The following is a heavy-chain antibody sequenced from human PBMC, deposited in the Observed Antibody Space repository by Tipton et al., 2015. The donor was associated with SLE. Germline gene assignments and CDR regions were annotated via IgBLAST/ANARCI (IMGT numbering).Heavy chain of an antibody. CDR1: GYTFTNYG. Sequence: QSGAEVEKPGASVKVSCKASGYTFTNYGLSWVRQAPGQGLEWMGWISAYNGNTNYAQKLQGRVTMTTDTSTSTAYMELRSLRSDDTAVYYCARVRDDFWSGPFDYWGQGTLVTVSS. V-gene: IGHV1-18*01. D-gene: IGHD3-3*01. CDR3: ARVRDDFWSGPFDY. J-gene: IGHJ4*02. CDR2: ISAYNGNT.